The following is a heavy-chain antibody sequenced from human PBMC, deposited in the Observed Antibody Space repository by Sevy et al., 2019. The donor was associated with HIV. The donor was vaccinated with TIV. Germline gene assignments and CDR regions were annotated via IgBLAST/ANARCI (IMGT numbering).Heavy chain of an antibody. CDR1: GFAFSTHA. V-gene: IGHV3-30-3*01. D-gene: IGHD1-26*01. CDR3: ARDGGYSIKWYPLY. Sequence: GGSLRLSCAAPGFAFSTHAMHWVRQAPGKGLEWVAVISYEGTETFYAASVEGRFTISRDNSKNMLSLQINSLKPEDTAVYYCARDGGYSIKWYPLYRGHGTLVTVSS. J-gene: IGHJ4*01. CDR2: ISYEGTET.